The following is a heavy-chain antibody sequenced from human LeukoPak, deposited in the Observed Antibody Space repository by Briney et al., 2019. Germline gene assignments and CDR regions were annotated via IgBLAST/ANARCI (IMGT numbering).Heavy chain of an antibody. CDR1: GGSFSGYY. V-gene: IGHV4-34*01. CDR3: ARARPLYYGMDV. Sequence: SETLSLTCAVYGGSFSGYYWSWIRQPPGKGLEWIGEINHSGSTNYNPPLKSRVTISVGTSKNQFSLKLSSVTAADTAVYYCARARPLYYGMDVWGQGTTVTVSS. CDR2: INHSGST. J-gene: IGHJ6*02.